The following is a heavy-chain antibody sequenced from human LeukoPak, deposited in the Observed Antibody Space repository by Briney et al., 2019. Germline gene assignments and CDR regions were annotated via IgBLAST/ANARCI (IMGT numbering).Heavy chain of an antibody. D-gene: IGHD4-11*01. CDR1: GYSITSAYY. J-gene: IGHJ4*02. CDR2: IKPDGRET. CDR3: ARDYN. Sequence: PSETLSLTCSVSGYSITSAYYWGWIRQPPRKGLEWVANIKPDGRETYYVDSVKGRFTISRDNAKSSLFLQMNSLRAEDTAVYYCARDYNLGQGTLVTVSS. V-gene: IGHV3-7*01.